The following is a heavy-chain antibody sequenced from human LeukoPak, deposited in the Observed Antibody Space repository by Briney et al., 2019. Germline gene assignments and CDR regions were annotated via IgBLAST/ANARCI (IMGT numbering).Heavy chain of an antibody. V-gene: IGHV4-61*02. Sequence: PSETLSLTCTVSGGSISSGSYYWSWIRQPAGKGLEWIGRIYTSGSTNYNPSLKSRVTISVDTSKNQFSLKLSSVTAADTAVYYCARDSWSGYCFDYWGQGTLVTVSS. CDR3: ARDSWSGYCFDY. J-gene: IGHJ4*02. CDR2: IYTSGST. CDR1: GGSISSGSYY. D-gene: IGHD3-3*01.